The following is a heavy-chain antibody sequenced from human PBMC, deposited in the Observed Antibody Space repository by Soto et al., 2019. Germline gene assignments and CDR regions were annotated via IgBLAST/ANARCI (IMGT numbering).Heavy chain of an antibody. CDR3: ARGIPGHYAFDV. CDR1: VFTFSNYW. V-gene: IGHV3-74*01. CDR2: IKGDGSRT. D-gene: IGHD1-1*01. J-gene: IGHJ3*01. Sequence: EVQLVESGGGLVQPGGSLRLSCAASVFTFSNYWMHWVRQVPGKGLVWVARIKGDGSRTNYAHCVKGRFTISRDNAQNTLFVQINSLTAEDTAVYSCARGIPGHYAFDVWGQGTMVTVSS.